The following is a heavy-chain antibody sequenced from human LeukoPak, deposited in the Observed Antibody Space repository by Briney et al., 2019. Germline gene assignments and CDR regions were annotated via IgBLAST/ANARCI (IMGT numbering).Heavy chain of an antibody. CDR2: INPSGGST. Sequence: ASVKVSCKASGYTFTSYYIHWVRQAPGQGLEWMGIINPSGGSTSYAQKFQGRLPMTRDTSTSTVYMELSSLRSDDTAVYYCARGAPTYYFESGSLPCDYWGQGTLVTVSS. CDR3: ARGAPTYYFESGSLPCDY. J-gene: IGHJ4*02. CDR1: GYTFTSYY. D-gene: IGHD3-10*01. V-gene: IGHV1-46*01.